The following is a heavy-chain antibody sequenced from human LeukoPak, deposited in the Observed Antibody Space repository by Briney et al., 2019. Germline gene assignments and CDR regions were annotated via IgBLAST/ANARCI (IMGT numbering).Heavy chain of an antibody. J-gene: IGHJ2*01. CDR3: ARVPAYYDILTGYSDWYFDL. Sequence: PSETLSLTCAVSGGSISSGGYSWSWILQPPGKGLEWIGYIYHSGSTYYNPSLKSRVTISVDRSKNQFSLKLSSVNAADPVVYYCARVPAYYDILTGYSDWYFDLWGRGTLVTVSS. V-gene: IGHV4-30-2*01. CDR2: IYHSGST. CDR1: GGSISSGGYS. D-gene: IGHD3-9*01.